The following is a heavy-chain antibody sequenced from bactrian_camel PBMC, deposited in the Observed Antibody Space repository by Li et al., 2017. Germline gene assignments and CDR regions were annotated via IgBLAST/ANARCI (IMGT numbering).Heavy chain of an antibody. J-gene: IGHJ6*01. CDR3: AADLGLMGY. V-gene: IGHV3S40*01. D-gene: IGHD3*01. Sequence: VQLVESGGGLVQPGGSLRLSCVASGFTFSRTYYMSWVRQAPGKGLEWVSSINVGGGSTYYADSVKGRFTVSRDNAKNTLDLQIHDLNNGDTAVYYWAADLGLMGYWGPGTQVTVS. CDR1: GFTFSRTYY. CDR2: INVGGGST.